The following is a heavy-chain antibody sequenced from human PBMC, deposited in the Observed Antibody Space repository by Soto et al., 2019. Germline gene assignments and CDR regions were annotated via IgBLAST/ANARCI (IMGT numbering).Heavy chain of an antibody. CDR2: IKNKASGGTT. CDR1: GFTFSNAY. D-gene: IGHD6-6*01. V-gene: IGHV3-15*07. Sequence: GGSLRLSCAASGFTFSNAYMNWVRQGPGKGLEWVGRIKNKASGGTTDYAAPVKGRFTISRDDSKNTLFLQMSSLKIEDTAMYYCARVPGSSRYYYYGMDVWGQGTTVTVSS. CDR3: ARVPGSSRYYYYGMDV. J-gene: IGHJ6*02.